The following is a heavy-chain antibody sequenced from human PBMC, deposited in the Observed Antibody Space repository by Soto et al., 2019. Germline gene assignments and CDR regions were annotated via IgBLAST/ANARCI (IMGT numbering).Heavy chain of an antibody. V-gene: IGHV4-31*03. CDR3: ARAPMIVKWDC. CDR2: IYYTGST. J-gene: IGHJ4*02. Sequence: QVQLHESGPGLVKPSQTLSLTCTVSGVSISSGNYYWSWIRQHPGKGLEWIGYIYYTGSTYYNPSIKSRVTLSVDTVKNQFSLKLSSVTAADTAVYCCARAPMIVKWDCWGQGTLVTVSS. D-gene: IGHD3-16*02. CDR1: GVSISSGNYY.